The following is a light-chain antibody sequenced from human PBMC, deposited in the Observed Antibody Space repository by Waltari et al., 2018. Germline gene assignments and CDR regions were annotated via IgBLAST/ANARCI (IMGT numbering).Light chain of an antibody. CDR3: QQNESAPPLT. CDR2: GAS. Sequence: DIVLTQSPGTLSLSPGERATLSCRASQSVSSSYLAWYQQKPGQAPRLLIYGASSRATGIPDRFSGSGSGTDFTLTITRLEPEDFAVYYCQQNESAPPLTFGGGTKVEIK. V-gene: IGKV3-20*01. J-gene: IGKJ4*01. CDR1: QSVSSSY.